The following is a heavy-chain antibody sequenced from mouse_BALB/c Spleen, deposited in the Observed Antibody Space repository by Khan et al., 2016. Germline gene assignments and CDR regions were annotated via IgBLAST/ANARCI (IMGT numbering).Heavy chain of an antibody. CDR1: GHTFTSYW. J-gene: IGHJ3*01. CDR3: ARWAYYGNYLFAY. Sequence: QVQLQQSGAELAKPGASVKMSCKAAGHTFTSYWMHWVKQRPGQGLEWIGYINPSTGYTEYNQKFKDKATLTADKPSSTAYMQLSSLTSEDSAVYYCARWAYYGNYLFAYWGQGTLVTVSA. D-gene: IGHD2-10*01. CDR2: INPSTGYT. V-gene: IGHV1-7*01.